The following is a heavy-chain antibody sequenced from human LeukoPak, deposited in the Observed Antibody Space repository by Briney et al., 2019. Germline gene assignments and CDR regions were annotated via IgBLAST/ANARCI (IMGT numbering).Heavy chain of an antibody. CDR2: ISGSGGST. J-gene: IGHJ4*02. D-gene: IGHD3-3*01. CDR3: ARDRYDFWSGYYIGYYFDY. V-gene: IGHV3-23*01. CDR1: GFTFSSYA. Sequence: GGSLRLSCAASGFTFSSYAMSWVRQAPGKGLEWVSAISGSGGSTYYADSVKGRFTISRDNSKNTLYLQMNSLRAEDTAVYYCARDRYDFWSGYYIGYYFDYWGQGTLVTVSS.